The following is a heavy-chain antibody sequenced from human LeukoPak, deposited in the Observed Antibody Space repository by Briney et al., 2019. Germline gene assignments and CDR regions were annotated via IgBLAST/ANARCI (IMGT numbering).Heavy chain of an antibody. V-gene: IGHV3-33*01. CDR1: GFTFSSYG. Sequence: GRSLRLSCAASGFTFSSYGMHWVRQAPGKGLEWVAVIWYDGSNKHYADSVKGRFTISRDNSKNTLYLQMNSLRAEDTAVYYCARDYGYCSSTSCYFPDYWGQGTLVTVSS. D-gene: IGHD2-2*01. CDR3: ARDYGYCSSTSCYFPDY. CDR2: IWYDGSNK. J-gene: IGHJ4*02.